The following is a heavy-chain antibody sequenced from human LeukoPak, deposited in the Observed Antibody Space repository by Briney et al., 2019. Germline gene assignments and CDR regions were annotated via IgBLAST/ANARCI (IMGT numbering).Heavy chain of an antibody. V-gene: IGHV4-4*07. D-gene: IGHD6-13*01. J-gene: IGHJ5*02. Sequence: SETLSLTCTVSGDSINTNNHWAWIRRPAGKGLEWIGRLHNSGSTNYNPSLQSRVTISVDTSKNQFSLKMTSATAADTAVYFCARDPLRSSFDPWGQGILVTVSS. CDR2: LHNSGST. CDR3: ARDPLRSSFDP. CDR1: GDSINTNN.